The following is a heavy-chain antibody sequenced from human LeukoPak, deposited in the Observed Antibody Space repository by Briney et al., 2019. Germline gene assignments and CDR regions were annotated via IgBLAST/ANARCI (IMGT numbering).Heavy chain of an antibody. CDR3: ARSGPAAGRPDAFDI. J-gene: IGHJ3*02. CDR1: GGSVSSSSFY. D-gene: IGHD2-2*01. V-gene: IGHV4-39*07. CDR2: IYYSGIT. Sequence: PSETLSLTCTLSGGSVSSSSFYWGWIRQPPGKGLECTGTIYYSGITYYSSSLKSRITISVDTSKNQFSLKLSSVTAADTAVYFCARSGPAAGRPDAFDIWGQGTSVTVSS.